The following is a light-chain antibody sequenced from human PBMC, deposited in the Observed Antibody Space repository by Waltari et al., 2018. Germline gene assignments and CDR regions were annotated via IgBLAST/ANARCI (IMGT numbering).Light chain of an antibody. Sequence: QSVLTQPPSASGTPGPRVTISCSGSSSHIGTNPVNWYQQPPGTAPKLLIYSTKQWPSGVPDRFSGSKSGTSASLAISELQSEDEADYYCASWDDSLNALLFGGGTKLTVL. J-gene: IGLJ2*01. CDR2: STK. V-gene: IGLV1-44*01. CDR3: ASWDDSLNALL. CDR1: SSHIGTNP.